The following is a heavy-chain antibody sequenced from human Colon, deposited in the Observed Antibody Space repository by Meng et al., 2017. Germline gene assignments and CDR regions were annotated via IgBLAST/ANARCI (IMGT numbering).Heavy chain of an antibody. CDR1: GYSFTTYS. J-gene: IGHJ4*02. CDR2: INTANGNA. Sequence: VQCVQAGAQVKRAGAPVKVSCKASGYSFTTYSMHWVRQAPGQGLEWMAWINTANGNAVYSETFQGRLTITRDASASTVNMELSSLGSEDTAVYYCATDFSPRGDYWGQGTLVTVSS. V-gene: IGHV1-3*04. CDR3: ATDFSPRGDY. D-gene: IGHD3-3*01.